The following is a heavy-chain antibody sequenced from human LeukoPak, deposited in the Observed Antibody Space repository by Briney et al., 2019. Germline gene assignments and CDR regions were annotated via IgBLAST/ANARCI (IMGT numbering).Heavy chain of an antibody. V-gene: IGHV3-21*01. CDR3: ARDLISYMGTFDY. Sequence: PGGSLRLSCAASGFTFSSYSMNWVRQAPGKGLEWVSSISGSSSYIYYADSVKGRFTISRDNAKNSLYLQMNSLRAEDTAVYYCARDLISYMGTFDYWGQGTLVTVSS. J-gene: IGHJ4*02. CDR1: GFTFSSYS. D-gene: IGHD2-2*02. CDR2: ISGSSSYI.